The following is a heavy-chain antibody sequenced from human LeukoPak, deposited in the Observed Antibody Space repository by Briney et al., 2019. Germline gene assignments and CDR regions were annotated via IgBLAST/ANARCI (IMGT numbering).Heavy chain of an antibody. CDR2: INSDGSTT. CDR3: ARDTADDAFDI. J-gene: IGHJ3*02. V-gene: IGHV3-74*01. Sequence: GGSPRLSCAASGFTFSSYWMHWVRQAPGKGLVWVSRINSDGSTTSYADSVKGRFTISRDNAKNTLYPQMNSLRAEDTAVYYCARDTADDAFDIWSQGTMVTVSS. CDR1: GFTFSSYW.